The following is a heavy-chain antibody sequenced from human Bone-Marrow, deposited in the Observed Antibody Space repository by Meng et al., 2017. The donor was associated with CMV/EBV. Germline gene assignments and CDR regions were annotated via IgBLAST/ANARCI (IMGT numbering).Heavy chain of an antibody. V-gene: IGHV1-2*02. J-gene: IGHJ4*02. D-gene: IGHD3-10*01. CDR3: ARQAADYGSGSYYNW. CDR1: GYTFTGYY. CDR2: INPNSGGT. Sequence: ASVKVSCKASGYTFTGYYMHWVRQAPGQGLEWMGWINPNSGGTNYAQKFQGRVTMTRDTSISTAYMELSRLRSEDTAVYYCARQAADYGSGSYYNWWGQGTLVTVSS.